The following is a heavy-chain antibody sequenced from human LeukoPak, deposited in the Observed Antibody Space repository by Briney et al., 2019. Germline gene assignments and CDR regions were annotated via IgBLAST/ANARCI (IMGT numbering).Heavy chain of an antibody. Sequence: GESLKISCKGSEYSFTSYWIGWVRQVPGKGLEWMGIINPGDSDTRYSPSFQGQVTISVDKSISTAYLQWSSLKASDTAMYYCARRASARYGDFDYWGQGTLVTVSS. CDR3: ARRASARYGDFDY. J-gene: IGHJ4*02. CDR1: EYSFTSYW. D-gene: IGHD4/OR15-4a*01. CDR2: INPGDSDT. V-gene: IGHV5-51*01.